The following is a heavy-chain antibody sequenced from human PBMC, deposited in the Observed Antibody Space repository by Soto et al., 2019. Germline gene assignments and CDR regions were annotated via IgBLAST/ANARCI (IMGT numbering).Heavy chain of an antibody. D-gene: IGHD2-2*02. V-gene: IGHV1-69*13. Sequence: AVKGSCKAPGRTFSRYGISGVLQAPGQGREGMGGIITMLGTANYAQKFQGRVTITADESTSTAYMELSSLRSEDTAVYYCLVPLYPLDYWGQGTLVTVSS. CDR2: IITMLGTA. CDR3: LVPLYPLDY. CDR1: GRTFSRYG. J-gene: IGHJ4*02.